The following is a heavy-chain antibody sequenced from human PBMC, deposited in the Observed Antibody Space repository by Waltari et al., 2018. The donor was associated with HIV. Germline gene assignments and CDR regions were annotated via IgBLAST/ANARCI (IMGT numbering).Heavy chain of an antibody. CDR1: GGYVRSSSSL. Sequence: LQLQESGPGLVKPSETVSLTCTVPGGYVRSSSSLRRWIRQPPGKGLEWIGRIYYTGRAYYNPSLKSRVTISVDTSKNQFSLKVTSVTAADTAVYYCARHALRVGAAYWNFDLWGRGTLVTVSS. CDR2: IYYTGRA. J-gene: IGHJ2*01. V-gene: IGHV4-39*01. D-gene: IGHD1-26*01. CDR3: ARHALRVGAAYWNFDL.